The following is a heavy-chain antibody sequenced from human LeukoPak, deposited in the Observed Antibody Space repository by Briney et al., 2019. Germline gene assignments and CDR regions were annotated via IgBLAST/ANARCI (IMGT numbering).Heavy chain of an antibody. CDR3: ATDRYSTSSGDGFDI. D-gene: IGHD6-6*01. CDR1: GFTFSSYA. Sequence: GGSLRLSCAGSGFTFSSYARSWVRQAPGKGLEWVSDVSGSGGSTYYAEPVKGRFTISRDNYKNTLYLQVNSLRAEDTAVYYCATDRYSTSSGDGFDIWGQGTLVTVSS. CDR2: VSGSGGST. V-gene: IGHV3-23*01. J-gene: IGHJ3*02.